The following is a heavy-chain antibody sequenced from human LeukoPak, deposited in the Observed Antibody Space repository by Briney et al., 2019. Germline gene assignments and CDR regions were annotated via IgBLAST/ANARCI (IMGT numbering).Heavy chain of an antibody. CDR3: ARRYRGGEVATIGFDY. CDR2: IYPGDSDT. J-gene: IGHJ4*02. V-gene: IGHV5-51*01. Sequence: GESLKISCKGSGYNFNTYWIGWVRQMPGRGLEWMGMIYPGDSDTRYSPSFQGQVTFSVDKSISTAYLQWSSLKASDTAMYYCARRYRGGEVATIGFDYWGQGILVTVSS. CDR1: GYNFNTYW. D-gene: IGHD5-24*01.